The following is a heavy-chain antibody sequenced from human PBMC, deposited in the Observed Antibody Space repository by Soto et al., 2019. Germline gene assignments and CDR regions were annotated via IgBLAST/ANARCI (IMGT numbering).Heavy chain of an antibody. V-gene: IGHV4-59*13. Sequence: SETLSLTCTVSGGCISSKYCAGIRQPPGKGLEWIGYVYNSGSTNYNPSLKSRVTISEDTSKSQFSLKVNSMTAADTAVYYCARYRREAVAGYTLDNWGQGILVTVSS. CDR2: VYNSGST. D-gene: IGHD6-13*01. CDR1: GGCISSKY. J-gene: IGHJ4*02. CDR3: ARYRREAVAGYTLDN.